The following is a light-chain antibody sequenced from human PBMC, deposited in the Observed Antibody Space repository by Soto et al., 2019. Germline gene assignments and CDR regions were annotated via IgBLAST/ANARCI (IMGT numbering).Light chain of an antibody. J-gene: IGLJ1*01. CDR1: SIDVGGYNY. CDR2: DVS. Sequence: QSALAQPASVSGSPGQSITISCAGTSIDVGGYNYVSWYQHHPGKAPKLMIYDVSNRPSGVSNRFSGSKSGNTASLTISGLQAEDEADYYCNSYTSSSTFVFGTGTKLTVL. CDR3: NSYTSSSTFV. V-gene: IGLV2-14*03.